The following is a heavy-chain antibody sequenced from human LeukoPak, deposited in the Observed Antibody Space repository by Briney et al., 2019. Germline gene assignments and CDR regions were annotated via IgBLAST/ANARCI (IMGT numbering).Heavy chain of an antibody. V-gene: IGHV3-23*01. Sequence: GGSLRLSCAASGFTFSSYAMTWVRQAPGKGLGWVSTISGSGRTTYYADSVKGRFTISRDNSKNTLYLQMNSLRAEDTAVYYCAKGDNNWNYRSGTYYYYMDVWGKGTTVTVSS. CDR1: GFTFSSYA. J-gene: IGHJ6*03. D-gene: IGHD1-7*01. CDR3: AKGDNNWNYRSGTYYYYMDV. CDR2: ISGSGRTT.